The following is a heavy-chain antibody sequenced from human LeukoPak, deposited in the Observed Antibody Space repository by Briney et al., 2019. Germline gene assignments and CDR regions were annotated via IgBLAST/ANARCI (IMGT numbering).Heavy chain of an antibody. J-gene: IGHJ4*02. V-gene: IGHV3-30-3*01. CDR1: GFTFSSYA. CDR2: ISYDGSNK. D-gene: IGHD5-24*01. Sequence: QSGGSLRLSCAASGFTFSSYAMHWVRQAPGKGLEWVAVISYDGSNKYYADSVKGRFTISRDNSKNTLYLQMNSLRAEDTAVYYCAKGYTPDYWGQGTLVTVSS. CDR3: AKGYTPDY.